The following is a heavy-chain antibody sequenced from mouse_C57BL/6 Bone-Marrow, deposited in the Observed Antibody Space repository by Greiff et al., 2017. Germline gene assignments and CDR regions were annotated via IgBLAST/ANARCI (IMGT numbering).Heavy chain of an antibody. J-gene: IGHJ4*01. CDR3: ARGYYGSSWDYYAMDY. Sequence: SGAELVRPGASVKMSCKASGYTFTSYNMHWVKQTPRQGLEWIGAIYPGNGDTSYNQKLKGKATLTVDKSSSTAYMQLSSLTSEDSAVYFCARGYYGSSWDYYAMDYWGQGTSVTVSS. D-gene: IGHD1-1*01. CDR2: IYPGNGDT. V-gene: IGHV1-12*01. CDR1: GYTFTSYN.